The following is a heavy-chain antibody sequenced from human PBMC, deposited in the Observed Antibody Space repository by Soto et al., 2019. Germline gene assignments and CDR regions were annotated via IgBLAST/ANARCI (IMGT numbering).Heavy chain of an antibody. CDR3: ARESYYGSGATVVGL. V-gene: IGHV4-59*01. D-gene: IGHD3-10*01. CDR1: GGSISNYY. CDR2: IYYSGTT. Sequence: QVQLQESGAGLVKPSETLSLTCTVSGGSISNYYWSWIRQPPGKGLEWMGYIYYSGTTSYNPSLNRRVTMSVDTSKNQFSLKLNSVTAADTAVYYCARESYYGSGATVVGLWGQGTLVTVSS. J-gene: IGHJ5*02.